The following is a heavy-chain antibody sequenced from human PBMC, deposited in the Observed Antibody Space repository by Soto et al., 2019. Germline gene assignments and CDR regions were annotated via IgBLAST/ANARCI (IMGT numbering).Heavy chain of an antibody. CDR1: GFTFSNYA. CDR3: AKNNMGYYLDY. V-gene: IGHV3-23*01. CDR2: ISGSGGTT. J-gene: IGHJ4*01. D-gene: IGHD3-10*01. Sequence: EVQVLESGGALVQPGGSLRLSCAASGFTFSNYAMSWVRQAPGNGLEWVSSISGSGGTTYYADSVKGRLTLSRDNSKNTLYLQMNSLRVEDTAVYYCAKNNMGYYLDYWGHATLVTVSS.